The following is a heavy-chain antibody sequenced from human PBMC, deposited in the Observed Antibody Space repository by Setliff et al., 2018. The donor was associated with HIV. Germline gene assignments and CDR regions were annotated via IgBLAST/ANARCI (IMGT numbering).Heavy chain of an antibody. V-gene: IGHV1-18*01. D-gene: IGHD2-2*01. CDR2: ISADNGET. J-gene: IGHJ4*02. CDR1: GYTLTNYG. CDR3: ARDYCSSTTCEDYFDY. Sequence: ASVKVSCKASGYTLTNYGISWVRQAPGQGLEWMGWISADNGETNYAQKLQGRVTMTTDTSTSTAYMELRSLRSDDTAVYYCARDYCSSTTCEDYFDYWGQGTLVTVSS.